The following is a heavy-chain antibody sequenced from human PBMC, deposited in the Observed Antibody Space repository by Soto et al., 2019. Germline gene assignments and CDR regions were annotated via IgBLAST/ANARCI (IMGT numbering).Heavy chain of an antibody. CDR3: AGSGYYHNSGMDG. Sequence: SETLSLTCAVSGGSISSGGYSWSWIRQSPGKGLEWIGYIYHSGSTYYNPSLKSRVTISVDRSKNQFSLKLSSVTAADTAVYYGAGSGYYHNSGMDGWGQGNTVTVSS. CDR2: IYHSGST. D-gene: IGHD3-22*01. V-gene: IGHV4-30-2*06. J-gene: IGHJ6*02. CDR1: GGSISSGGYS.